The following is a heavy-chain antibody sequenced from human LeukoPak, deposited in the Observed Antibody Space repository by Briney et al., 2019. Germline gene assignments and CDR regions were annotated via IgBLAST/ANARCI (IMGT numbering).Heavy chain of an antibody. V-gene: IGHV3-23*01. D-gene: IGHD4-17*01. J-gene: IGHJ4*02. CDR3: ASRLKNPSDYGLSKYYFDS. Sequence: GGSLRLSCAASGFTFSSYAMSWVRQAPGKGLEWVSAISGSGGSTYYADSVRGRFTISRDNSKNTLYLQINSLRAEDTAVYYCASRLKNPSDYGLSKYYFDSWGQGTLVTVSS. CDR1: GFTFSSYA. CDR2: ISGSGGST.